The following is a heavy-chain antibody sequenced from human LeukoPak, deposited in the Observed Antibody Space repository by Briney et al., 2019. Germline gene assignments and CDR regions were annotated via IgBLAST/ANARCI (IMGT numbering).Heavy chain of an antibody. J-gene: IGHJ6*03. V-gene: IGHV3-11*04. D-gene: IGHD2/OR15-2a*01. CDR1: GFTFSDYY. CDR2: ISSSGSTI. Sequence: PGGSLRLSCAASGFTFSDYYMSWIRQAPGKGLEWVSYISSSGSTIFYADSVKGRFTISRDNAKNSLYLQMNSLRVEGTAVYYCARDVTDYASYMGVWGKGTTVTVSS. CDR3: ARDVTDYASYMGV.